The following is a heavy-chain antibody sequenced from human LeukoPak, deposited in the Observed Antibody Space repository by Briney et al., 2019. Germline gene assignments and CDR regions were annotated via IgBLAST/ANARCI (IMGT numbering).Heavy chain of an antibody. Sequence: GGSLRLSCVGSGFIFSDYHMHWVRQAPGKGLDWVSYICRNGSPIKYAASVKGRFSVSRDNSKNSLYLTMNSLRLEDTAVYYCACRLMQRNGWGQGTLVTVSS. CDR2: ICRNGSPI. J-gene: IGHJ4*02. CDR1: GFIFSDYH. V-gene: IGHV3-11*01. D-gene: IGHD2-8*01. CDR3: ACRLMQRNG.